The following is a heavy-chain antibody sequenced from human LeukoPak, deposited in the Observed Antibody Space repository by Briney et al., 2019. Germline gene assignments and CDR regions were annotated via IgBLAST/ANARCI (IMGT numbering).Heavy chain of an antibody. CDR2: IYYSGST. V-gene: IGHV4-39*07. CDR1: GGSISSSSYY. Sequence: SETLSLTCTVSGGSISSSSYYWRWIRQPPGKGLEWIGSIYYSGSTYYNPSLKSRATISVDTSKNQFSLKLSSVTAADTAVYYCARVDSKIAAAGGEYFQHWGQGTLVTVSS. CDR3: ARVDSKIAAAGGEYFQH. D-gene: IGHD6-13*01. J-gene: IGHJ1*01.